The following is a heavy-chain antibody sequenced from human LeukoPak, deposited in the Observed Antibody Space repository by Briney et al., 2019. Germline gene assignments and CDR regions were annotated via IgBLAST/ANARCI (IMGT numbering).Heavy chain of an antibody. CDR2: INHSGST. J-gene: IGHJ4*02. CDR3: AVIAAAGGFDY. Sequence: SQTLSLTCAVYGGSFSGYYWSWIRQPPGKGLEWIGEINHSGSTNYNPSLKSRVTISVDTSKNQFSLKLSSVTAADTAVYYCAVIAAAGGFDYWGQGTLVTVSS. CDR1: GGSFSGYY. D-gene: IGHD6-13*01. V-gene: IGHV4-34*01.